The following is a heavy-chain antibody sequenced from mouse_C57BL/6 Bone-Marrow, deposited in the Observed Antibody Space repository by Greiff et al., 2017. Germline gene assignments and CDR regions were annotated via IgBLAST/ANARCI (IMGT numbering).Heavy chain of an antibody. J-gene: IGHJ4*01. CDR3: ARFYYYGSRILYAMDY. D-gene: IGHD1-1*01. Sequence: QVQLKESGAELARPGASVKLSCKASGYTFTSYGISWVKQRTGQGLGWIGEIYPRSGNTYYNEKFKGKATLTADKSSSTAYMELRSLTSEDSAVYFCARFYYYGSRILYAMDYWGQGTSVTVSS. CDR1: GYTFTSYG. V-gene: IGHV1-81*01. CDR2: IYPRSGNT.